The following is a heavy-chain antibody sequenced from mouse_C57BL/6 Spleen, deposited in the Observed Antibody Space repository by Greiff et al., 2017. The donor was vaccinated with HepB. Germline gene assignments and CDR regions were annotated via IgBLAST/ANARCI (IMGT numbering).Heavy chain of an antibody. CDR1: GFTFSDYY. V-gene: IGHV5-16*01. J-gene: IGHJ3*01. CDR3: ARGEYDYGAFFAY. Sequence: DVHLVESEGGLVQPGSSMKLSCTASGFTFSDYYMAWVRQVPEKGLEWVANINYDGSSTYYLDSLKSRFIISRDNAKNILYLQMSSLKSEDTATYYCARGEYDYGAFFAYWGQGTLVTVSA. D-gene: IGHD2-4*01. CDR2: INYDGSST.